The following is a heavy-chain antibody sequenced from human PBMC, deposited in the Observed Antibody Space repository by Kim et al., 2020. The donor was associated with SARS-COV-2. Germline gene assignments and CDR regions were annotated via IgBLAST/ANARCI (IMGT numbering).Heavy chain of an antibody. CDR3: AKRCRGSGFPH. CDR2: INGDGSIT. Sequence: GGSLRLSCAASGFTFEGYWMHWVRQVPGKGLVWVSLINGDGSITAYADSVKGRFTISRDNDKSTMDLQMNSLRNEDYALYYCAKRCRGSGFPHWG. CDR1: GFTFEGYW. V-gene: IGHV3-43*02. D-gene: IGHD6-19*01. J-gene: IGHJ1*01.